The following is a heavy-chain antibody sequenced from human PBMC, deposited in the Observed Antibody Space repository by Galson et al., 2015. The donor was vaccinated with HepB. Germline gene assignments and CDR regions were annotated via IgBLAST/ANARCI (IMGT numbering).Heavy chain of an antibody. Sequence: SLRLSCAASGFTFSSYGMHWVRQAPGKGLEWVAVIWYDGSNKYYADSVKGRFTISRDNSKNTLYLQMNSLRAEDTAVYYCASDYYGSGSYTYYYYYYMDVWGKGTTVTVSS. V-gene: IGHV3-33*01. D-gene: IGHD3-10*01. CDR3: ASDYYGSGSYTYYYYYYMDV. J-gene: IGHJ6*03. CDR1: GFTFSSYG. CDR2: IWYDGSNK.